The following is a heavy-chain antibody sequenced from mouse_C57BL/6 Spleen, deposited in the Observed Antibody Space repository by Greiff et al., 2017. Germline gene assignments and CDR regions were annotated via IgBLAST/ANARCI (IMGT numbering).Heavy chain of an antibody. CDR3: AKFPSDYGNYWFAC. Sequence: QVQLQQSGPGLVQPSQSLSITCTVSGFSLTSYGVHWVRQSPGKGLEWLGVIWRGGSTDYNAAFMSRLSITKDNSKSQVFFKMNNLQADDTAIYYCAKFPSDYGNYWFACWGKGTLVTVSA. CDR2: IWRGGST. CDR1: GFSLTSYG. J-gene: IGHJ3*01. V-gene: IGHV2-5*01. D-gene: IGHD2-1*01.